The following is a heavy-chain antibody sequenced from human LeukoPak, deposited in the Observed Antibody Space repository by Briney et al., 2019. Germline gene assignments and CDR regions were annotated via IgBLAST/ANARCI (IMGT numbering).Heavy chain of an antibody. Sequence: SETLSLTCTVSGGSISSYYWSWIRQPPGKGLEWIGHIYYSGTTNYNPSLKRRVTISADTSKNQFSLKLSSVTAADTAVYYCASTDYSNYDYYYYYMDVWGKGTTVTVSS. V-gene: IGHV4-59*08. J-gene: IGHJ6*03. CDR3: ASTDYSNYDYYYYYMDV. D-gene: IGHD4-11*01. CDR2: IYYSGTT. CDR1: GGSISSYY.